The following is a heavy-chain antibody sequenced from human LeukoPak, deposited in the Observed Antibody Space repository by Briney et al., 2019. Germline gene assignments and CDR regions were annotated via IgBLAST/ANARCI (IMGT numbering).Heavy chain of an antibody. CDR1: GFTFSSYA. J-gene: IGHJ4*02. V-gene: IGHV3-30-3*01. CDR2: ISYDGSNK. Sequence: GGSLRLSCAASGFTFSSYAMHWVRQAPGKGLEWVAVISYDGSNKYYADSVKGRFTISRDNSKNTLYLQMNSLRAEDTAVYYCAIDQVLRFLEWLMDYGGQGPLVTVSS. D-gene: IGHD3-3*01. CDR3: AIDQVLRFLEWLMDY.